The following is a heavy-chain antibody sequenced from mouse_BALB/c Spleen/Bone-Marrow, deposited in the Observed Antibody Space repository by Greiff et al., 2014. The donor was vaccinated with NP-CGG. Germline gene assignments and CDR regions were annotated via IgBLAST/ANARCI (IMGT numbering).Heavy chain of an antibody. Sequence: EVKLVESGPELVKPGASVKMSCKASGYTFINYVMHWVKQKPGQGLEWIGYINPYYDVTKYNEKFKGKATLTSDKSSSTAYMELSSLTSEDPAVYYCARGVDFDYWGQGTTLTVSS. CDR3: ARGVDFDY. CDR2: INPYYDVT. J-gene: IGHJ2*01. CDR1: GYTFINYV. V-gene: IGHV1-14*01.